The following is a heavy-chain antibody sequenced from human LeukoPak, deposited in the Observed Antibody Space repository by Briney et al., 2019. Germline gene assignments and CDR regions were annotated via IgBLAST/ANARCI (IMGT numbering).Heavy chain of an antibody. V-gene: IGHV3-11*04. J-gene: IGHJ4*02. CDR1: GCTFSDYY. CDR3: ARRGSDY. Sequence: PGGSLRLSCAASGCTFSDYYMSWIRQAPGKGLERLSYISSSGNTIYYADSVKGRFTISRDHANTSLYLRMNSLRPEDTAVHSCARRGSDYWGQGTLVTVSS. CDR2: ISSSGNTI.